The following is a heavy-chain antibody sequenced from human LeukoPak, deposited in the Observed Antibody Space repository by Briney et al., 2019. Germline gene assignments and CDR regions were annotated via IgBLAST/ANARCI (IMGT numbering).Heavy chain of an antibody. CDR3: ARVARASGGSCYDY. CDR2: ISVYNGNT. Sequence: GASVKVSCKASGYTFTSYGISWVRQAPGQGLEWMGWISVYNGNTNYAQKLQGRVTMTTDTSTSTAYMELRSLRSDDTAVYYCARVARASGGSCYDYWGQGTLVTVSS. CDR1: GYTFTSYG. J-gene: IGHJ4*02. V-gene: IGHV1-18*01. D-gene: IGHD2-15*01.